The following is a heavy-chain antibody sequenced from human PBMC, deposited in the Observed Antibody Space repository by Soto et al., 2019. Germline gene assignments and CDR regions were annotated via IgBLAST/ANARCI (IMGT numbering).Heavy chain of an antibody. CDR2: IIPILGVA. D-gene: IGHD2-2*01. CDR1: GYTFTGNS. V-gene: IGHV1-69*04. CDR3: ARETVVVPAALNWFDP. J-gene: IGHJ5*02. Sequence: SVKVSCKASGYTFTGNSLHWVRQAPGQGLEWMGRIIPILGVANYAQKFQGRVTITADKSTSTAYMELSSLRSEDTAVYYCARETVVVPAALNWFDPWGQGTLVTVSS.